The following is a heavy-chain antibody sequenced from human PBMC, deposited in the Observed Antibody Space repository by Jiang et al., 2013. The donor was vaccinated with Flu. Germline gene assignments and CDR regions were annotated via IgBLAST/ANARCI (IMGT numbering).Heavy chain of an antibody. CDR1: GMC. D-gene: IGHD1-26*01. CDR3: ARIRRGSYYEKWFDS. J-gene: IGHJ5*01. CDR2: IDWDGDE. Sequence: GMCVSWIRQPPGRALEWLARIDWDGDEYYSTSLKTRLTISKDTSKNQVVLRMTNMDPVDTATYYCARIRRGSYYEKWFDSWGQGTLVTVSS. V-gene: IGHV2-70*11.